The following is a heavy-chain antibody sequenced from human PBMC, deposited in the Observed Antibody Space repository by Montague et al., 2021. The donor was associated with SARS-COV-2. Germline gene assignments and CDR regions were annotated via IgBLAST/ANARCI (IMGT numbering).Heavy chain of an antibody. CDR3: ARSSCSSSSCYAGWFDP. CDR2: IYNSGSI. V-gene: IGHV4-28*05. J-gene: IGHJ5*02. D-gene: IGHD2-2*01. CDR1: GYSISSSNW. Sequence: SETLSLTCAVSGYSISSSNWWGWIRQPPGKGLGWIGYIYNSGSIYYNPSLKSRVTMSVDTSKNQFYLKLSSVTAVDTAVYYCARSSCSSSSCYAGWFDPWGQGTLVTVSS.